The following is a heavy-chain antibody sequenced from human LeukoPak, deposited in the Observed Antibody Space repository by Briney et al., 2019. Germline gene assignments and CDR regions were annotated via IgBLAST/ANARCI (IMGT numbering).Heavy chain of an antibody. J-gene: IGHJ4*02. CDR3: AKGSLAAEPSFDY. CDR1: KFTFNNYA. CDR2: ISGSGDNM. V-gene: IGHV3-23*01. Sequence: GGSLRLSCLASKFTFNNYAMTWVRQAPGKGLEWVSSISGSGDNMDYADSVKGRFTISRDNSKNTLYLQMNSLRAEDTAVYYCAKGSLAAEPSFDYWGQGTLVTVSS. D-gene: IGHD2-15*01.